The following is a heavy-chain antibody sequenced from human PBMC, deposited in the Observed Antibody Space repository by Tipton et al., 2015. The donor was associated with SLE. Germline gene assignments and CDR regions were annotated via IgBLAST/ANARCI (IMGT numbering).Heavy chain of an antibody. Sequence: QVQLVQSGAEVKKPGASVKVSCQASGYDFYSYGVSWVRQAPGQGLEWMGWVSDYNGDTKYGQKVQGRITMTTDTSTSTAYMELRSLRSDDTAVYYCARDWGMVVVTGRDAFDIWGQGTMVTVSS. D-gene: IGHD3-22*01. CDR1: GYDFYSYG. CDR3: ARDWGMVVVTGRDAFDI. V-gene: IGHV1-18*01. J-gene: IGHJ3*02. CDR2: VSDYNGDT.